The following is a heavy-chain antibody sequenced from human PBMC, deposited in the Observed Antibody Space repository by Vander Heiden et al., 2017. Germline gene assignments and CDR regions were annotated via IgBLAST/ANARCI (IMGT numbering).Heavy chain of an antibody. Sequence: EVQLLESGGGLVPPGGSLRLTCAASGFTFRSYAMTWVRQAPGKGLEWFSAISGSGGTTYYTDSVKGRFTISRDNSKNTLYLQMNSLRAEDTAVYYCANPTDNGDSFGWGQGNLVTVSS. CDR2: ISGSGGTT. CDR1: GFTFRSYA. J-gene: IGHJ4*02. CDR3: ANPTDNGDSFG. V-gene: IGHV3-23*01. D-gene: IGHD4-17*01.